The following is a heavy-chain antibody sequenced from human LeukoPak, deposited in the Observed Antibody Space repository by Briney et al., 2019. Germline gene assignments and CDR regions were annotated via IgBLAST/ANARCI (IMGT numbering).Heavy chain of an antibody. Sequence: SETLSLTCSVSGDSISSYYWSWIRQPPGKGLEWIGFVFYSGSTNYNPSLKSRVTISVDTSKNQFSLRLSSVTAADTAVYYCARERRSGTYYYFDYWGQGTLVTVSS. D-gene: IGHD1-26*01. CDR1: GDSISSYY. CDR3: ARERRSGTYYYFDY. CDR2: VFYSGST. J-gene: IGHJ4*02. V-gene: IGHV4-59*01.